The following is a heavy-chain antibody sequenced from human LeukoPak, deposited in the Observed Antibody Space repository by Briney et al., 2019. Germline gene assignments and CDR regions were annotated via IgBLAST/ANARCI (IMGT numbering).Heavy chain of an antibody. CDR3: ARDGDTVLTRGYYYYMDV. V-gene: IGHV3-21*01. J-gene: IGHJ6*03. CDR1: GFTFTNYA. D-gene: IGHD4-23*01. Sequence: SGGSLRLSCAASGFTFTNYAMTWVRQAPGKAPEWVSSITSSSSYIYYADSVKGRFTISRDNARNSLYLQMNSLRAEDTALYYCARDGDTVLTRGYYYYMDVWGKGTTVTVSS. CDR2: ITSSSSYI.